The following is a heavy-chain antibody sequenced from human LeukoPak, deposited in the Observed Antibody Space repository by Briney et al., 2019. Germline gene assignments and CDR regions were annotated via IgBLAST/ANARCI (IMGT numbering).Heavy chain of an antibody. V-gene: IGHV1-46*01. Sequence: ASVKVSCKASGYTFTSYYMHWVRQAPGQGLEWMGIINPSGGSTSYAQKFQGRVTMTRDTSTSPVYMELSSLRSEDTAVYYCARGDMTTVTTADFGYWGQGTLVTVSS. D-gene: IGHD4-17*01. J-gene: IGHJ4*02. CDR2: INPSGGST. CDR3: ARGDMTTVTTADFGY. CDR1: GYTFTSYY.